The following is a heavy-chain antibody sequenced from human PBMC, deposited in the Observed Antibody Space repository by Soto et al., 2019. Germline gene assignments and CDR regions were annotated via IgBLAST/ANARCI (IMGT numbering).Heavy chain of an antibody. V-gene: IGHV3-23*01. CDR1: VFAFSCHP. D-gene: IGHD6-19*01. CDR2: ISDGGDLT. CDR3: ARRVIGSPRAFDI. Sequence: RGALRLSCAASVFAFSCHPMNWVRQAPEKGLEWVAGISDGGDLTYNADSVRGRFTISRDNSRNTLYLQMNSLRAEDTAVYYCARRVIGSPRAFDIWGQGTMVTVSS. J-gene: IGHJ3*02.